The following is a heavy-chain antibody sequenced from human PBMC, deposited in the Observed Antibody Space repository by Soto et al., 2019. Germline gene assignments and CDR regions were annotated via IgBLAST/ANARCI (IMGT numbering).Heavy chain of an antibody. V-gene: IGHV4-59*08. CDR3: ARHIIRDPSAFDI. Sequence: TSETLSLTCTVSGGSISSYYWSWIRQPPGKGLEWIGYIYYSGSTNYNPSLKSRVTISVDTSKNQFSLKLSSVTAADTAVYYCARHIIRDPSAFDIWGQGTMVTV. J-gene: IGHJ3*02. CDR2: IYYSGST. CDR1: GGSISSYY. D-gene: IGHD3-3*01.